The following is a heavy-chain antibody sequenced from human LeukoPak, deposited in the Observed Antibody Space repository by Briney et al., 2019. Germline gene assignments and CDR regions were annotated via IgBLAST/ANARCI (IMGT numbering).Heavy chain of an antibody. CDR2: INPDGSST. CDR1: KFTFSSYW. J-gene: IGHJ5*02. D-gene: IGHD3-10*01. CDR3: TRVLLGSWDWFDP. V-gene: IGHV3-74*01. Sequence: GGSLRLSCAASKFTFSSYWMHWVRQAPGKGLVWVSRINPDGSSTNYADSVKGRFTISRDNAKNTLYLQMNSLRAEDTAVYYCTRVLLGSWDWFDPWGQGTVVTVSS.